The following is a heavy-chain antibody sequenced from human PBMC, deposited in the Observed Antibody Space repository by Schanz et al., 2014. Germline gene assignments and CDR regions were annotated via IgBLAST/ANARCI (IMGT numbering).Heavy chain of an antibody. CDR2: IKQDGSER. CDR3: ARDRDAGGYDS. V-gene: IGHV3-7*01. J-gene: IGHJ5*01. CDR1: GFSFSSYG. D-gene: IGHD2-8*02. Sequence: EVQLVESGGGVVQPGGSLRLSCAASGFSFSSYGMHWVRQAPGKGLEWVANIKQDGSERYYVDSVKGRFTISRDNAKNSVYLQMHSLRAEDTALYYCARDRDAGGYDSWGQGTLVTVSS.